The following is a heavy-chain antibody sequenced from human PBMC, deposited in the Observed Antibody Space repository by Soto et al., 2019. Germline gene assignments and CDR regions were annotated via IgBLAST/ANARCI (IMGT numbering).Heavy chain of an antibody. CDR3: ARAYAFDI. V-gene: IGHV4-59*01. Sequence: ASETLSLTCTVSGGSISSYYWSWIRQPPGKGLEWIGYIYYSGSTNYNPSLKSRVTISVDTSKNQFSLKLSSVTAADTAVYYCARAYAFDIWGQGTMLTVSS. CDR1: GGSISSYY. CDR2: IYYSGST. J-gene: IGHJ3*02.